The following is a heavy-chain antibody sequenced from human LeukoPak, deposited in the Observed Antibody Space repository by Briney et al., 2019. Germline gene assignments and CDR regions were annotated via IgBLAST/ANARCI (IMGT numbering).Heavy chain of an antibody. J-gene: IGHJ4*02. Sequence: PSETLSLTCTVSGVSINAYYWSWIRQPAGEGLEWIGHIYTLGGTNYNPSLNSRVTPSADTSKNQLSLELSSVTAADTAMYYCARDRHSSRWTHFDYWGQGTLVTVSS. V-gene: IGHV4-4*07. CDR2: IYTLGGT. CDR1: GVSINAYY. D-gene: IGHD4-11*01. CDR3: ARDRHSSRWTHFDY.